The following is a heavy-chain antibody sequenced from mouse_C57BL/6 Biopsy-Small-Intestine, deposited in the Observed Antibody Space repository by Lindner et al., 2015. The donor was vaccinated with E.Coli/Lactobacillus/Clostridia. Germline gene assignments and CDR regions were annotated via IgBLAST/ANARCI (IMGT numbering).Heavy chain of an antibody. CDR2: IRSKSNNYAT. V-gene: IGHV10-1*01. D-gene: IGHD3-2*02. J-gene: IGHJ4*01. Sequence: VQLQESGGGLVQPKGSLKLSCAASGFSFNTYAMNWVRQAPGKGLEWVARIRSKSNNYATYYADSVKDRFTISRDDSESMLYLQMNNLKTEDTAMYCCVHSSGYVDYYAMDYWGQGTSVTVSS. CDR1: GFSFNTYA. CDR3: VHSSGYVDYYAMDY.